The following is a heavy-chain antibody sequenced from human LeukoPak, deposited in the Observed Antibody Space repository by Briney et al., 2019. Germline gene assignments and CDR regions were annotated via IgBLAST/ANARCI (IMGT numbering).Heavy chain of an antibody. V-gene: IGHV6-1*01. D-gene: IGHD6-19*01. Sequence: SQTLSLTCAISGDSVTNKNAAWTWIRQSPSRGLEWLGRTYYTSRWNNEYAESVKSRITIRPDTSKNQFSLQINTEDPEDTAVYYCARGFFASGWASWGQGTLVTVSS. CDR1: GDSVTNKNAA. CDR3: ARGFFASGWAS. CDR2: TYYTSRWNN. J-gene: IGHJ5*02.